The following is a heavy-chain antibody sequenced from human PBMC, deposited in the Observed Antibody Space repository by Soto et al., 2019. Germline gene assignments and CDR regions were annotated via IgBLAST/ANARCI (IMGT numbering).Heavy chain of an antibody. CDR3: ARVASSSWYSPIYYYYGMDV. D-gene: IGHD6-13*01. CDR1: GGSFSGYY. J-gene: IGHJ6*02. CDR2: INHSGST. Sequence: SETLSLTCAVYGGSFSGYYWSWIRQPPGKGLEWIGEINHSGSTNYKPSLKSRVTISVDTSKNQFSLKLSSVTAADTAVYYCARVASSSWYSPIYYYYGMDVWGQGTTVTVSS. V-gene: IGHV4-34*01.